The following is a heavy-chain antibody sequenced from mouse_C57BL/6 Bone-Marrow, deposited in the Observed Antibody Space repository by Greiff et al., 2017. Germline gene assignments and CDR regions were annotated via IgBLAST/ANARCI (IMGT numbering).Heavy chain of an antibody. V-gene: IGHV1-66*01. CDR2: IYPGSGNT. D-gene: IGHD3-2*02. CDR1: GYSFTSYY. Sequence: QVQLQQSGPELVKPGASVKISCKASGYSFTSYYIHWVKQRPGQGLEWIGWIYPGSGNTKYNEKFKGKATLTADTSSSTAYMQLSSLTSEDSAVYYCARGCSGYFAYWGQGTLVTVSA. J-gene: IGHJ3*01. CDR3: ARGCSGYFAY.